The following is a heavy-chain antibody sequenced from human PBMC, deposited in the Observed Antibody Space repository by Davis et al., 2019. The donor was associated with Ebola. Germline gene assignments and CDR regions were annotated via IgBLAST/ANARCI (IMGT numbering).Heavy chain of an antibody. CDR1: GYTFTSYY. Sequence: SVKVSCKASGYTFTSYYMHWVRQAPGQGLEWMGRIIPILGIANYAQKFQGRVTITADKSTSTAYMELSSLRSEDTAVYYCARDRHVGDYGMDVWGQGTTVTVSS. D-gene: IGHD3-10*02. J-gene: IGHJ6*02. CDR3: ARDRHVGDYGMDV. V-gene: IGHV1-69*04. CDR2: IIPILGIA.